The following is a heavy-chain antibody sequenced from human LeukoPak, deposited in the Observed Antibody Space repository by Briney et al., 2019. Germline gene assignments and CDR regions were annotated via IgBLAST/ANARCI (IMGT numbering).Heavy chain of an antibody. D-gene: IGHD1-14*01. CDR2: IYSGGST. J-gene: IGHJ6*02. CDR3: ARTLPDFHYYGMDV. CDR1: GFTVSSNY. Sequence: GGSLRLSCAASGFTVSSNYMSWVRQAPGKGLEWVSVIYSGGSTYYADSVKGRFTISRDNSKNTLYLQMNSLRAEDTAVYYCARTLPDFHYYGMDVWGQGTTVTVSS. V-gene: IGHV3-53*01.